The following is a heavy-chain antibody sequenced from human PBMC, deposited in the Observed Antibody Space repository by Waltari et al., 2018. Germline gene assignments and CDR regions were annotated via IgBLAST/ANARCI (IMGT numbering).Heavy chain of an antibody. Sequence: QVQLVQSGSELKKPGASVKVSCKASGYIFTNYAMNWVRQAPGQGLEWMGWIRTNTGTPTFAQGFTGRFVVSLDTSVSTAYLQISSLKAEDTAVYYCARGIQLWGRGSWYFDDWGQGTLVTVSS. CDR3: ARGIQLWGRGSWYFDD. D-gene: IGHD5-18*01. J-gene: IGHJ4*02. V-gene: IGHV7-4-1*02. CDR1: GYIFTNYA. CDR2: IRTNTGTP.